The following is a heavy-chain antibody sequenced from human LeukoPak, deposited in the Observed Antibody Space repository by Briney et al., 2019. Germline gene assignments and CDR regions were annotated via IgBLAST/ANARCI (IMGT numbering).Heavy chain of an antibody. CDR2: IYPDDSDT. CDR1: GYSFTNYW. D-gene: IGHD2-15*01. J-gene: IGHJ4*02. V-gene: IGHV5-51*01. Sequence: GASLQISCQGSGYSFTNYWIGWVRQLPGKGLEWMGIIYPDDSDTRYSPSFQGQVTISADKSISTAYLQWSSLKASDTAMYYCARLGVAATPYFDYGGQGTLVTVSS. CDR3: ARLGVAATPYFDY.